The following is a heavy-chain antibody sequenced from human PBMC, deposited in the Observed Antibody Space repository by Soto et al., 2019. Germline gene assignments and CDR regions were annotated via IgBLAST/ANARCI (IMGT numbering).Heavy chain of an antibody. Sequence: QVQLVQSGAEMKKPGASVKVSCKTSGYTFSSYGFSWVRQAPGQGLEWMGWISGYTGNTNYAQKFQGRVTMTTDTSTSTAYMELRSLISDDTAVYYCARSWVTGKGGLDVWGQGTTFAVSS. CDR3: ARSWVTGKGGLDV. CDR2: ISGYTGNT. J-gene: IGHJ6*02. D-gene: IGHD3-16*01. CDR1: GYTFSSYG. V-gene: IGHV1-18*01.